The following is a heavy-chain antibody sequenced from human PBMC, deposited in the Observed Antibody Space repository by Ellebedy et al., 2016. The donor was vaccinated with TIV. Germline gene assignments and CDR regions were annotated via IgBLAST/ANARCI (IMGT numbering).Heavy chain of an antibody. CDR1: GYTFTPHG. D-gene: IGHD6-13*01. CDR3: ARDPGSWLTDY. Sequence: AASVKVSCKTSGYTFTPHGVSWVRQAPGQGLEWMGWVSGYNGNTQYAQKFQGRVTMTTDTSTTTAYMELRSLRSDDTAVYYCARDPGSWLTDYWGQGTLVTVSS. V-gene: IGHV1-18*04. CDR2: VSGYNGNT. J-gene: IGHJ4*02.